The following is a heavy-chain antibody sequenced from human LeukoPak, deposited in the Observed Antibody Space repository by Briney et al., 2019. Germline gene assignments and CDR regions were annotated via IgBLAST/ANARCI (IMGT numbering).Heavy chain of an antibody. J-gene: IGHJ4*02. CDR2: ISGSGGST. CDR3: AEGVVAVDFDY. Sequence: PGGSLRLSFAASGFTFSSYAMSWVRQAPGKGLEWVSAISGSGGSTYYADSVKGRFTISRDNSKNKLYLQMNRLRAEDTAVYYCAEGVVAVDFDYWGQGTLVTVSS. CDR1: GFTFSSYA. D-gene: IGHD2-15*01. V-gene: IGHV3-23*01.